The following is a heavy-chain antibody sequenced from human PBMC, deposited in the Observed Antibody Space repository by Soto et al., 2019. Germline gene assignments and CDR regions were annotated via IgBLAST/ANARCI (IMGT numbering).Heavy chain of an antibody. J-gene: IGHJ6*02. V-gene: IGHV3-48*02. CDR1: GFTFSSYS. CDR2: ISSSSSTI. D-gene: IGHD3-3*01. Sequence: GGSLRLSCAASGFTFSSYSMNWVRQAPGKGLEWVSYISSSSSTIYYADSVKGRFTISRDNAKNSLYLQMNSLRDEDTAVYYCARDKNTIFGVVINDYYYYGMDVWGQGTTVTVSS. CDR3: ARDKNTIFGVVINDYYYYGMDV.